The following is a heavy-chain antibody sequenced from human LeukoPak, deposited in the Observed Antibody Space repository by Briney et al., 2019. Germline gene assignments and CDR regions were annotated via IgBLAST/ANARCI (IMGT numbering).Heavy chain of an antibody. V-gene: IGHV3-48*02. Sequence: PGGSLRLSCAASGFTFGTYSMNWVRQAPGKGLEWVSYISSSSNAKYYADSVKGRFTISRDNAKNSLYLQMNSLRDEDTAVYYCVKGRTALDYWGQGTLVTVSS. CDR2: ISSSSNAK. CDR3: VKGRTALDY. CDR1: GFTFGTYS. J-gene: IGHJ4*02. D-gene: IGHD1-1*01.